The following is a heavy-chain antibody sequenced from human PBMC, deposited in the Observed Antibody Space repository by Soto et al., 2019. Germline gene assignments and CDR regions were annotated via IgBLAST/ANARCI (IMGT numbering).Heavy chain of an antibody. CDR2: ISGSGGST. CDR1: GFTFSSYA. J-gene: IGHJ4*02. Sequence: GDSLKISCAASGFTFSSYAMSWVLQAPGKGLEWVSAISGSGGSTYYADSVKGRFTISRDNSKNTLYLQMNSLRAEDTAVYYCAKGGGYCSSTSCYPFDYWGQGTLLSVFS. CDR3: AKGGGYCSSTSCYPFDY. D-gene: IGHD2-2*01. V-gene: IGHV3-23*01.